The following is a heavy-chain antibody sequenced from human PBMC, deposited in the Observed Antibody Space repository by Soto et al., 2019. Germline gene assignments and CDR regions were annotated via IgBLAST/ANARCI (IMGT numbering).Heavy chain of an antibody. Sequence: QVQLQESGPGLVKPSETLSLTCTVSGCSISSYYLTWIRQPPGKGLDWIGYIYYRGITNYNPSLKSRVTISVHTAKNQFSLGLSSVTAADTDVYYCARLPWADYGGIFDPWGQGTLVPVSS. CDR1: GCSISSYY. D-gene: IGHD4-17*01. V-gene: IGHV4-59*01. J-gene: IGHJ5*02. CDR3: ARLPWADYGGIFDP. CDR2: IYYRGIT.